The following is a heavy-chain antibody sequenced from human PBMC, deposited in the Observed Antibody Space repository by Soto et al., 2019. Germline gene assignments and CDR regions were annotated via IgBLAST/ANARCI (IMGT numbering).Heavy chain of an antibody. Sequence: QVHLVQSATEVKRPGASVKVSCQTSGFTFTSHAIQWVRQAPGQRPEWLGWINAGNGNTKYSRRFQGRITITRDTAASTAYMELDSLTSEDTALFYCARAPISPKWGVTMFDYWGQGTLVTVSS. CDR1: GFTFTSHA. D-gene: IGHD7-27*01. CDR3: ARAPISPKWGVTMFDY. V-gene: IGHV1-3*01. J-gene: IGHJ4*02. CDR2: INAGNGNT.